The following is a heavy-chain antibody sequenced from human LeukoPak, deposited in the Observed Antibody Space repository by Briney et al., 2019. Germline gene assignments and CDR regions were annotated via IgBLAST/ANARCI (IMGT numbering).Heavy chain of an antibody. CDR1: GFSFRNTW. J-gene: IGHJ5*02. V-gene: IGHV3-7*01. CDR2: IKKDETEI. CDR3: ATLNWDDGEVSGFDH. D-gene: IGHD1-26*01. Sequence: GGSLRLSCTTSGFSFRNTWMSWVCQAPGKGLEWVANIKKDETEIYYADSVKGRFTISRDNAKRSLYLQMNVLRAADTAVYYCATLNWDDGEVSGFDHWGRGIMVTVSS.